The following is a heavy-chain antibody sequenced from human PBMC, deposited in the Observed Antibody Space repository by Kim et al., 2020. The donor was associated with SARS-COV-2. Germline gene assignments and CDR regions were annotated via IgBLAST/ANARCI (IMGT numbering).Heavy chain of an antibody. CDR1: GFTLNGYA. Sequence: GGSLRLSCAASGFTLNGYAMNWVRQAPGKGLEWVSAINGAGITTYYADSVEGRFTISRDNSRSTVYLQMNSLRVEDTAVYYCARIPNANYPNWFDPWGQGTLVTVSS. V-gene: IGHV3-23*01. J-gene: IGHJ5*02. D-gene: IGHD1-1*01. CDR2: INGAGITT. CDR3: ARIPNANYPNWFDP.